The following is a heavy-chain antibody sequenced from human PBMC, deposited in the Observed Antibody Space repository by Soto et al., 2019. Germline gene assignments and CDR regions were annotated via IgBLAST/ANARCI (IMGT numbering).Heavy chain of an antibody. CDR1: GYAFSFG. V-gene: IGHV1-18*01. Sequence: SVKVSCKASGYAFSFGFSWVRQAPGQGLEWMGWISASDGSTNSASKFRGRISMTTDTSTHTAYLDLLSLTSDDTAMHFCATYYFGSGSYYRFDNWGQGTRVTVSS. D-gene: IGHD3-10*01. CDR2: ISASDGST. CDR3: ATYYFGSGSYYRFDN. J-gene: IGHJ4*02.